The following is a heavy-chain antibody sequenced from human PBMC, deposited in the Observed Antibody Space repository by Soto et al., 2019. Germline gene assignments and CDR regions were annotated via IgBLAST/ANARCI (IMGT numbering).Heavy chain of an antibody. CDR1: GGSISRGGYY. J-gene: IGHJ5*02. V-gene: IGHV4-31*03. D-gene: IGHD1-26*01. CDR2: IYYSGGI. CDR3: ARCGSYNGFDP. Sequence: SETLSLTCSVSGGSISRGGYYWSWIRQHPGKGLEWIGNIYYSGGIDYNPSLKSRVTISVDTSKNQFSLKMSSVTAADTAVYYCARCGSYNGFDPWGQGTLVTVSS.